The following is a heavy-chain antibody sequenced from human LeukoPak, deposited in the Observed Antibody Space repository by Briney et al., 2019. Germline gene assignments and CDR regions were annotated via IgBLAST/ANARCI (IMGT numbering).Heavy chain of an antibody. D-gene: IGHD4/OR15-4a*01. CDR3: ARSSPPANMVRPGERLRLRWYFDL. V-gene: IGHV3-23*01. CDR1: GFTFSRYA. Sequence: PGGSLRLSCAASGFTFSRYAMSWVRQAPGKGLKWVSAISGSGGSTYYADSVKGRFTISRDNSKNTLYLQMNSLRAEDTAVYYCARSSPPANMVRPGERLRLRWYFDLWGRGTLVTVSS. CDR2: ISGSGGST. J-gene: IGHJ2*01.